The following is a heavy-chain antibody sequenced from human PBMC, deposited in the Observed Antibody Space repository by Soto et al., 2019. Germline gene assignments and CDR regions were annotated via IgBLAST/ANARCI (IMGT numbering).Heavy chain of an antibody. CDR1: GGSISSYF. D-gene: IGHD2-8*01. Sequence: SETLSLTCTVSGGSISSYFWSWIRQPPGKGLEWIGYIYYSGSTNYNPSLKSRVTISVDTSKNQFSLKLSSVTAADTAVYYCARERQYCTNGVCYTLGFDYWGQGTLVTVSS. CDR2: IYYSGST. V-gene: IGHV4-59*01. CDR3: ARERQYCTNGVCYTLGFDY. J-gene: IGHJ4*02.